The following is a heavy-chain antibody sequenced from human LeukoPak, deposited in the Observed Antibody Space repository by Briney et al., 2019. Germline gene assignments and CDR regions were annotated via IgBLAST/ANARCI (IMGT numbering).Heavy chain of an antibody. CDR3: ARDLRGLGYCSGGSCYSSNY. CDR2: INPNSGGT. CDR1: GYSFADYY. D-gene: IGHD2-15*01. J-gene: IGHJ4*02. Sequence: GASVKVSCKASGYSFADYYMHWVRQAPGQGLEWMGWINPNSGGTNYAQKFQGRVTMTRDTSISTAYMELSRLRSDDTAVYYCARDLRGLGYCSGGSCYSSNYWGQGTLVTVSS. V-gene: IGHV1-2*02.